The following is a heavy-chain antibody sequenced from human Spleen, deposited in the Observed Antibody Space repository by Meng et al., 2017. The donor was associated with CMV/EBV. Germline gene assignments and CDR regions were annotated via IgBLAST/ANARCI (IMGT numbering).Heavy chain of an antibody. J-gene: IGHJ4*02. D-gene: IGHD1-26*01. V-gene: IGHV3-30*19. CDR2: ISYDGSNK. Sequence: GGSLRLSCAASRFTFSRFDIHWVRQAPGKGLEWVAFISYDGSNKYYADSVKGRFTISRDDSKNTLYLHMNSLRTEDTAVYYCAGDAPLFIVGATRFDSWGQGTLVTVS. CDR1: RFTFSRFD. CDR3: AGDAPLFIVGATRFDS.